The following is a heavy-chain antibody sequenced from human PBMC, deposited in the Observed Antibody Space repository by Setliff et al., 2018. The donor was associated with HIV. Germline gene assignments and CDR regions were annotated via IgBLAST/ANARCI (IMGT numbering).Heavy chain of an antibody. CDR3: ARHSGVASPNLFDP. D-gene: IGHD3-10*01. CDR2: IYSSGST. CDR1: GGSISGHY. V-gene: IGHV4-4*09. Sequence: PSETLSLTCTVSGGSISGHYWSWIRQPPGRGLEWIGYIYSSGSTNFNPPLQSRVTISVDTSKNQFSLKLSSVTAADTAVYYCARHSGVASPNLFDPWGQGTLVTVSS. J-gene: IGHJ5*02.